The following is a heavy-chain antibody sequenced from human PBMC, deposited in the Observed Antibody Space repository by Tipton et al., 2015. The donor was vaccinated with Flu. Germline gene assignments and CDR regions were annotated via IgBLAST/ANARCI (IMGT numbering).Heavy chain of an antibody. J-gene: IGHJ4*02. V-gene: IGHV3-21*01. CDR3: AKVAEGDAYHIDS. D-gene: IGHD2-2*01. CDR1: GFTLISHS. CDR2: ISSSSNYI. Sequence: VQLVQSGGGLVKPGESLRLSCVASGFTLISHSMTWVRQAPGKGLEWVSSISSSSNYIYYADSVKGRFTVSRDNSKNTLYLQMTSLRAEDTAVYYCAKVAEGDAYHIDSWGQGTLVTVSS.